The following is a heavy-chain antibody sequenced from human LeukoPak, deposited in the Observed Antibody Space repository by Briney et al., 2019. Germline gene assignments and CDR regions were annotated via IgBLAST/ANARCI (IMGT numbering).Heavy chain of an antibody. J-gene: IGHJ3*02. V-gene: IGHV1-2*02. D-gene: IGHD5-12*01. CDR2: INPNSGGT. CDR1: GYTFTSYA. CDR3: AREDIVATSDAFDI. Sequence: GASVKVSCKASGYTFTSYAMNWVRQAPGQVLEWMGWINPNSGGTNYAQKFQGRVTMTRDTSISTAYMELSRLRSDDTAVYYCAREDIVATSDAFDIWGQGTMVTVSS.